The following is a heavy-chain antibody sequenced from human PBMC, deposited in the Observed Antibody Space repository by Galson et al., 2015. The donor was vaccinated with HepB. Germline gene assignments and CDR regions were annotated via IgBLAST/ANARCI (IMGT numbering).Heavy chain of an antibody. V-gene: IGHV4-39*01. Sequence: ETLSLTCTVSGGSISSSSYYWGWIRQPPGKGLEWIGSIYYSGNTYYNPSLKSRVTISVDTSKNQFSLKLSSVTAADTAVYYCAHFGVVTAADYWGQGTLVTVSS. CDR3: AHFGVVTAADY. CDR2: IYYSGNT. CDR1: GGSISSSSYY. D-gene: IGHD3-3*01. J-gene: IGHJ4*02.